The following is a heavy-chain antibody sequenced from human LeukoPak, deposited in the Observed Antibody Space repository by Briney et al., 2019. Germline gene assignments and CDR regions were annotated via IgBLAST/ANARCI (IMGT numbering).Heavy chain of an antibody. V-gene: IGHV4-30-4*07. Sequence: SETLSLTCAVSGGSISSGGYSWSWIRQPPGKGLEWIGYIYYSGSTYYNPSLKSRVTISVDTSKNQFSLKLSSVSAADTAVYYCARGALYYFDYWGQGTLVTVSS. CDR3: ARGALYYFDY. CDR1: GGSISSGGYS. CDR2: IYYSGST. J-gene: IGHJ4*02.